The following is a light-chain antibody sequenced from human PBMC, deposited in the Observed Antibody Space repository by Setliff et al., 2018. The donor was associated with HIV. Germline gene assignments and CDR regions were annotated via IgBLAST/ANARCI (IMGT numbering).Light chain of an antibody. CDR3: SSYAGSNIVI. CDR2: EVN. V-gene: IGLV2-8*01. CDR1: SSDVGGYNY. J-gene: IGLJ2*01. Sequence: QSALAQPPSASESRGQSVTISCTGTSSDVGGYNYVSWYQQHPGKAPKLMIYEVNKRPSGVPDRFSGSKSGNTASLTVSGLQAEDEAEYFCSSYAGSNIVIFGGGTKVTVL.